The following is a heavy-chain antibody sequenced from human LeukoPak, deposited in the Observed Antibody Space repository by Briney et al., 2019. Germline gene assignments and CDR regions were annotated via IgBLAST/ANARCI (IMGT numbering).Heavy chain of an antibody. CDR3: AKVSESNYDILTGYYTPYYFDY. J-gene: IGHJ4*02. V-gene: IGHV3-23*01. CDR2: ISDSGGST. Sequence: GGSLRLSCAASGFTFSISAMSWVRQAPGKGLEWASGISDSGGSTFYADSVKGRFTISRDNSKNILYLQMNSLRADDTAVYYCAKVSESNYDILTGYYTPYYFDYWGQGTLVTVSS. D-gene: IGHD3-9*01. CDR1: GFTFSISA.